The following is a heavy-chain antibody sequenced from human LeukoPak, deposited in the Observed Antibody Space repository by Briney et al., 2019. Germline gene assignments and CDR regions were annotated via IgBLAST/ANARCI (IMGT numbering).Heavy chain of an antibody. V-gene: IGHV4-61*02. Sequence: PSEILSLTCTVSGGSISSGSYYWSWIRQPVGKGLEWIGRIYTSGSTNYNPSLKSRVTISVDTSKNQFSLKLSSVTAADTAVYYCARTTLTIFGVANMDVWGKGTTVTVSS. CDR1: GGSISSGSYY. D-gene: IGHD3-3*01. J-gene: IGHJ6*03. CDR2: IYTSGST. CDR3: ARTTLTIFGVANMDV.